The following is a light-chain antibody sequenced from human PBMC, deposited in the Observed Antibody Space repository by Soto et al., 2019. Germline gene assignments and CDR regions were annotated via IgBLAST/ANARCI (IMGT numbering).Light chain of an antibody. J-gene: IGLJ3*02. CDR1: SSNIGNNY. CDR3: GTWDSSLSAV. V-gene: IGLV1-51*01. Sequence: QSVLTQPPSVSAAPGQKVTISCSGSSSNIGNNYVSWYQQIPGTAPKLLIYDNYKRPSGIPDRFTGSKSGTSATLGITGLQTGDDADYYCGTWDSSLSAVFGGGTKLTVL. CDR2: DNY.